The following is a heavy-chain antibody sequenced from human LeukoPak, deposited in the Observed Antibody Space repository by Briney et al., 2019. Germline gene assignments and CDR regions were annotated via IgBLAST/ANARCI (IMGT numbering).Heavy chain of an antibody. CDR3: ARDKGRGTTANWFDP. D-gene: IGHD4-17*01. CDR1: GGSISSSSYY. Sequence: SETLSLTCTVSGGSISSSSYYWGWIRQPPGKGLEWIGSIYYSGSTYYNPSLKSRVTISVDTSKNQFSLKLSSVTAADTAVYYCARDKGRGTTANWFDPWGQGTLVTLSS. CDR2: IYYSGST. V-gene: IGHV4-39*02. J-gene: IGHJ5*02.